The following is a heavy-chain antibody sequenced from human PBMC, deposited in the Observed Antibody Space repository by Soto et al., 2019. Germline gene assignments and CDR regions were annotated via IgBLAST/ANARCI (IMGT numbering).Heavy chain of an antibody. Sequence: QPGGSLRLSCAASGFTFDDYAMHWVRQAPGKGLEWVSGISWNSGSIGYADSVKGRFTISRDNAKNSLYLQMNSLRAEDTALYYCAKDIHSLIIAAAGPIDYWGQGTLVTVSS. CDR1: GFTFDDYA. CDR2: ISWNSGSI. J-gene: IGHJ4*02. V-gene: IGHV3-9*01. CDR3: AKDIHSLIIAAAGPIDY. D-gene: IGHD6-13*01.